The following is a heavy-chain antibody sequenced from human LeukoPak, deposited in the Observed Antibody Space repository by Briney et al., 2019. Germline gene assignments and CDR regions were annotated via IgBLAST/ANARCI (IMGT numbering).Heavy chain of an antibody. CDR2: ISGSGGST. Sequence: GGSLRLSCAASGFRFSDFTMTWVRQAPGKGPEWVSAISGSGGSTYYADSVKGRFTISRDNSKNTLYLQMNSLRAEDTAVYYFAKAWVMRSQTITMVRGVIGPNFDYWGQGTLVTVSS. CDR1: GFRFSDFT. D-gene: IGHD3-10*01. J-gene: IGHJ4*02. CDR3: AKAWVMRSQTITMVRGVIGPNFDY. V-gene: IGHV3-23*01.